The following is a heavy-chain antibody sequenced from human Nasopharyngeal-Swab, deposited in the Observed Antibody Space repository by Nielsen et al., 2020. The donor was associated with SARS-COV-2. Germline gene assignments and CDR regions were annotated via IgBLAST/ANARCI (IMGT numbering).Heavy chain of an antibody. D-gene: IGHD5-18*01. CDR1: GFTFSNYG. CDR2: IWYDGSNK. V-gene: IGHV3-33*01. Sequence: GESLKISCVASGFTFSNYGMHWVRPTPGKGLEWVAVIWYDGSNKDYADSVKGRFTISRDNSKNTLYLQMNSLRAEDTAVYYCARGWSYGNDYWGQGTLVTVSS. CDR3: ARGWSYGNDY. J-gene: IGHJ4*02.